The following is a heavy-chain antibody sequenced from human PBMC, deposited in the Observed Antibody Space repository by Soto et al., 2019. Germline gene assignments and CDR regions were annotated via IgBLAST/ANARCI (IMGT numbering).Heavy chain of an antibody. CDR1: GYTFTGYH. D-gene: IGHD1-26*01. CDR3: ARWVGASNRFDP. Sequence: ASVKVSCKTSGYTFTGYHIHWVRQAPGQGLEWMGWIDTNTGDTNYAQKFQGWVTMTRDTSINTAYAQLSRLTSDDTAVYYCARWVGASNRFDPWGQGTLVTVYS. CDR2: IDTNTGDT. V-gene: IGHV1-2*04. J-gene: IGHJ5*02.